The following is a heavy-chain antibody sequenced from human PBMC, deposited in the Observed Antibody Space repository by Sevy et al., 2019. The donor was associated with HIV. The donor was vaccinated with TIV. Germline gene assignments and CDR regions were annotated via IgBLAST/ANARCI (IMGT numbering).Heavy chain of an antibody. J-gene: IGHJ5*01. D-gene: IGHD3-9*01. CDR3: AAGLGKSDFDS. Sequence: GGSLRLSCAASGLTVSNAWMNWVRQAPGKGLEWVGRIKSKSDRGTRALAAPVKGRVSISRDASINTVSLEISSLKIEDTGMYYCAAGLGKSDFDSWGQGTLVTVSS. V-gene: IGHV3-15*01. CDR2: IKSKSDRGTR. CDR1: GLTVSNAW.